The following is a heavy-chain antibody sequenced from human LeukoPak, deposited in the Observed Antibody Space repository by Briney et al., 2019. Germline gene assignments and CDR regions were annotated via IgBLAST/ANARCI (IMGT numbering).Heavy chain of an antibody. Sequence: SETLSLTCAVYGGSFSGYYWSWIRQPPGKGLEWIGEINHSGSTNYNPSLKSRVTISVDTSKNQFSLKLSSVTAADTAVYYCARGDYDSSGYSSYSLDYRGQGTLVTVSS. V-gene: IGHV4-34*01. CDR1: GGSFSGYY. CDR3: ARGDYDSSGYSSYSLDY. J-gene: IGHJ4*02. CDR2: INHSGST. D-gene: IGHD3-22*01.